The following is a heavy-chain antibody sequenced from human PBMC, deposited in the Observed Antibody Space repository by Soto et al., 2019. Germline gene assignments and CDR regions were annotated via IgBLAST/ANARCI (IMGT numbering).Heavy chain of an antibody. J-gene: IGHJ4*02. D-gene: IGHD3-22*01. CDR2: SSAYNGNT. Sequence: ASVKVSCKASGYTFTSYGISWVRQAPGQGLEWMGWSSAYNGNTNYAQKLQGRVTMTTDTSTSTAYMELRSLRSDDTAVYYCARDVGYYDSSGYYADYWGQGTLVTVSS. CDR3: ARDVGYYDSSGYYADY. CDR1: GYTFTSYG. V-gene: IGHV1-18*01.